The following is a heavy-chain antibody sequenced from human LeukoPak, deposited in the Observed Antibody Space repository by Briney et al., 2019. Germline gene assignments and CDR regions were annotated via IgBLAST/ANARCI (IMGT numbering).Heavy chain of an antibody. CDR3: ARSGYSYGYDFDY. V-gene: IGHV3-9*01. Sequence: PGRSLRLSCAASGFTFDDYAMHWVRQAPGKGLEWVSGISRNSGSIGYADSVKGRFTISRDNAKNSLYLQMNSLRAEDTAVYYCARSGYSYGYDFDYWGQGTLVTVSS. CDR2: ISRNSGSI. D-gene: IGHD5-18*01. J-gene: IGHJ4*02. CDR1: GFTFDDYA.